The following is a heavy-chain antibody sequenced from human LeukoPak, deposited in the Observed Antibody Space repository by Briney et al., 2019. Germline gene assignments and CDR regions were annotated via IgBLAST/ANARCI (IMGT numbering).Heavy chain of an antibody. CDR3: ARGPGAGSYSAGNWFGP. Sequence: SETLSLTCAVYGGSFSGYYWSWIRQPPGKGLEWIGEINHSGSTNYNPSLKSRVTISVDTSKNQFSLKLSSVTAADTAVYYCARGPGAGSYSAGNWFGPWGQGTLVTVPS. D-gene: IGHD1-26*01. CDR1: GGSFSGYY. V-gene: IGHV4-34*01. J-gene: IGHJ5*02. CDR2: INHSGST.